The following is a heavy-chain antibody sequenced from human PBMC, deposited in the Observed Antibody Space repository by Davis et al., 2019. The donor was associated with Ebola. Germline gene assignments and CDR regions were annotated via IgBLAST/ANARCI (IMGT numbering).Heavy chain of an antibody. CDR1: GGSISSGGYS. D-gene: IGHD4-17*01. V-gene: IGHV4-30-2*01. J-gene: IGHJ4*02. CDR2: IYHSGST. CDR3: ARGDYAGSSFGY. Sequence: MPSETLSLTCAVSGGSISSGGYSWSWIRQPPGKGLEWIGYIYHSGSTYYNPSLKSRVTISVDRSKNQFSLKLSSVTAADTAVYYCARGDYAGSSFGYWGQGTLVTVSS.